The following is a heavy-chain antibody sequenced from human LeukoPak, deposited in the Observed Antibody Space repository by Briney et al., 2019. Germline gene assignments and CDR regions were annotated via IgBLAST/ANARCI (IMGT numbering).Heavy chain of an antibody. CDR2: INTYNGNT. J-gene: IGHJ4*02. V-gene: IGHV1-18*01. CDR1: GYTFTNYG. CDR3: ASGGPGHIVVVPAAMSY. Sequence: GASVKVSCKASGYTFTNYGVSWLRQAPGQGLEWMGWINTYNGNTNYAQKLQGRVTMTTDTSTSTAYMELRSLRSDDTAVYYCASGGPGHIVVVPAAMSYWGQGTLVTVSS. D-gene: IGHD2-2*01.